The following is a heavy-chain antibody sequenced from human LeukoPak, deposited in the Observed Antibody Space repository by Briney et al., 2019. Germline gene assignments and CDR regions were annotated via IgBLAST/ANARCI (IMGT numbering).Heavy chain of an antibody. CDR1: GGSISSYY. J-gene: IGHJ6*03. CDR3: ARLGREMVRGVHNYDMDV. Sequence: PSETLSLTCTVSGGSISSYYWSWIRQPPGKGLEWIGYIYYSGSTNYNPSLKSRVTISVDTSKNQFSLKLSSVTAAGTAVYYCARLGREMVRGVHNYDMDVWGKGTAVTVSS. V-gene: IGHV4-59*08. D-gene: IGHD3-10*01. CDR2: IYYSGST.